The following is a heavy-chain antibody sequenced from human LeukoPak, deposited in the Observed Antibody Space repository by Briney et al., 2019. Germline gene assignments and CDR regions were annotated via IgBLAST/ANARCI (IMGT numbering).Heavy chain of an antibody. Sequence: GESLRLSCAASGFTFTSHSLNWVRQAPGKGLEWVSSISSSSSYIYYADSEKGRFSISRDNARNSLYLQMNSLTAEDTAVYYCARDWRNKYSSSWSRGEWYFDLWGRGTLVTVSS. V-gene: IGHV3-21*01. CDR2: ISSSSSYI. CDR1: GFTFTSHS. J-gene: IGHJ2*01. D-gene: IGHD6-13*01. CDR3: ARDWRNKYSSSWSRGEWYFDL.